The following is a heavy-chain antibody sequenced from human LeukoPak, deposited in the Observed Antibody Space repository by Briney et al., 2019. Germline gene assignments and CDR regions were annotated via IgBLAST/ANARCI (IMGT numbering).Heavy chain of an antibody. Sequence: GGSLRLSCAASGFTFSSYWTSWVRQAPGKGLEWVANIKQDGSEKYYVDSVKGRFTISRDNAKNSLYLQMNNLRAEDTAVYYCARESQTGVALDYWGQGTLVTVSS. CDR1: GFTFSSYW. J-gene: IGHJ4*02. CDR2: IKQDGSEK. D-gene: IGHD1-14*01. CDR3: ARESQTGVALDY. V-gene: IGHV3-7*01.